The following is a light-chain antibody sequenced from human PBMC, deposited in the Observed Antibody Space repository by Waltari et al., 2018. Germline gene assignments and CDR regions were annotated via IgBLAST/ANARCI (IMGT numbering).Light chain of an antibody. V-gene: IGKV3-15*01. CDR3: QQYNNWPPT. Sequence: EIVMTQSPATLSVSLGERATPSCRASQSVSSNLAWYQQKPGQAPRLLIYGASTRATGIPARFSGSGSGTEFTLTISSMQSEDFAVYYCQQYNNWPPTFGQGTKVEIK. CDR1: QSVSSN. J-gene: IGKJ1*01. CDR2: GAS.